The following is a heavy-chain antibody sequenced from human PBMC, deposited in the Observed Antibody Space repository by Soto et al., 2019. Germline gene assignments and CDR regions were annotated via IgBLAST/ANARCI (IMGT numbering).Heavy chain of an antibody. CDR1: GYTFTSYY. Sequence: GASVKVSCKASGYTFTSYYMHWVRQAPGQGLEWMGIINPSGGSTSYAQKFQGRVTMTRDTSTSTVYMELSSLRSEDTAVYYCARDGYDFWSSQKNWFAPWGQGTLVTVSS. V-gene: IGHV1-46*01. CDR3: ARDGYDFWSSQKNWFAP. D-gene: IGHD3-3*01. J-gene: IGHJ5*02. CDR2: INPSGGST.